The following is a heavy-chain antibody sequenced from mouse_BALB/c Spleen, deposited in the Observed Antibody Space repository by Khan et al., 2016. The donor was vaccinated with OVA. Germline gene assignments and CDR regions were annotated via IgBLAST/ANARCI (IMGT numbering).Heavy chain of an antibody. CDR3: VRGRSY. CDR1: GYSITSDYA. J-gene: IGHJ3*01. CDR2: INYSGST. Sequence: EVKLLESGPGLVKPSQSLSLTCTVTGYSITSDYAWNWIRQFPGNRLELMGYINYSGSTSKKPSLKSRMSITRDTSKNQIFLQLNSVTTEDTATYYCVRGRSYWVPWTLVTASA. V-gene: IGHV3-2*02.